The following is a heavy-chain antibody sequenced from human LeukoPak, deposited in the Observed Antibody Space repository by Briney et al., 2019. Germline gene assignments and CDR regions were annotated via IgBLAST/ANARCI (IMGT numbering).Heavy chain of an antibody. CDR1: GGSFRGYY. CDR3: ASRLQTAYDILTGYYWSSFDY. Sequence: PSETLSLTCAVYGGSFRGYYWSWIRQPPGKGLEWIGEINHSGSTNYNPSLKSRVTISVDTSKNQFSLKLSSVTAADTAVYFFASRLQTAYDILTGYYWSSFDYWGQGTLVTVSS. J-gene: IGHJ4*02. V-gene: IGHV4-34*01. CDR2: INHSGST. D-gene: IGHD3-9*01.